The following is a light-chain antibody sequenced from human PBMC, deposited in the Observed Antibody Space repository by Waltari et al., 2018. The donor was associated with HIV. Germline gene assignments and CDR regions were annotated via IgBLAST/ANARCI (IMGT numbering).Light chain of an antibody. Sequence: DIQMTQSPPSLSASVGDRDTITCRAGQRISSYLNWYRQKPGKVPELLIYAASSLQSGVPSRFSGSGSDTDFTLTITSLQPEDVATYYCQQSYMTPRTFGQGTKLEIK. CDR3: QQSYMTPRT. V-gene: IGKV1-39*01. CDR2: AAS. J-gene: IGKJ2*02. CDR1: QRISSY.